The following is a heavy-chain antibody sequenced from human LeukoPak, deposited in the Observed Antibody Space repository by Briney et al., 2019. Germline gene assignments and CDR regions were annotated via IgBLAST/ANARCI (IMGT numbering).Heavy chain of an antibody. CDR2: ISAVGSST. J-gene: IGHJ4*02. CDR1: GFTFTSYD. CDR3: ARGNYYDSSGYPDY. V-gene: IGHV3-23*01. Sequence: GGSLRLSCAVSGFTFTSYDMTWVRQASGKGLEWVSTISAVGSSTYYADSVKGRFTISRDNSKDTLYLQMKSLRAEDTALYYCARGNYYDSSGYPDYWGQGTLVTVSS. D-gene: IGHD3-22*01.